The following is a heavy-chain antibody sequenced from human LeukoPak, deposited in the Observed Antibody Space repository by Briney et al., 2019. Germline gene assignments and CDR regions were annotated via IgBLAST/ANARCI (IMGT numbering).Heavy chain of an antibody. J-gene: IGHJ4*02. Sequence: PSETLSLTCAVYGGSFSGYYWSWIRQPPGKGLEWIGEINHSGSTNYNPSLKSRVTISVDTSKNQFSLKLSSVTAADTAVYYCARGFVMVVAATHTPRLFDYWGQGTLVTVSS. V-gene: IGHV4-34*01. D-gene: IGHD2-15*01. CDR2: INHSGST. CDR3: ARGFVMVVAATHTPRLFDY. CDR1: GGSFSGYY.